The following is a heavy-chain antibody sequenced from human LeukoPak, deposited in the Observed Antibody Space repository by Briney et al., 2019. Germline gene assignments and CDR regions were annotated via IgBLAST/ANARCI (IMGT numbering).Heavy chain of an antibody. CDR2: MNPNSGNT. V-gene: IGHV1-8*01. CDR1: GYTFTSYD. D-gene: IGHD3-10*01. Sequence: PGASVKVSCKASGYTFTSYDINWVRQATGQGLEWMGWMNPNSGNTGYAQKFQGRVTTTRNTSISTAYMELSSLRSEDTAVYYCARVGGSGSYYHYYYGMDVWGQGTTVAVSS. CDR3: ARVGGSGSYYHYYYGMDV. J-gene: IGHJ6*02.